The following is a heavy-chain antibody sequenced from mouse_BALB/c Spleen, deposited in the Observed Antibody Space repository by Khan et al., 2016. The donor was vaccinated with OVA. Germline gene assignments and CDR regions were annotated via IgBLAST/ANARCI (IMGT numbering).Heavy chain of an antibody. D-gene: IGHD2-2*01. CDR3: ARREKYGYDPSWFAY. J-gene: IGHJ3*01. CDR1: GYTFTSYW. Sequence: QVQLQQSGAELVRPGASVKLSCKASGYTFTSYWMNWVKQRPGQGLEWIGMIDPSDSETHYNQIFKDKATLTVDKSSSTAYMQLSSLTSEDSAVYYCARREKYGYDPSWFAYWGQGTLVTLSA. CDR2: IDPSDSET. V-gene: IGHV1-61*01.